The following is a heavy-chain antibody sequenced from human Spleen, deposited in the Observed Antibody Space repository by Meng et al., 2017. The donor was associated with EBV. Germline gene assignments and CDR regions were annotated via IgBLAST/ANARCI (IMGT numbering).Heavy chain of an antibody. CDR1: GYTFTSYG. J-gene: IGHJ4*02. CDR2: IDVGNGNT. D-gene: IGHD6-19*01. CDR3: ARDRGAYNSGPVLGH. Sequence: VYCVQSGAEVKKPGASVKVSCKAAGYTFTSYGMHWVRQAPGQRLEWMGWIDVGNGNTKYSQKFQDRVIITRDTSASTAYMELSSLKSEDMAVYYCARDRGAYNSGPVLGHWGQGTLVTVSS. V-gene: IGHV1-3*01.